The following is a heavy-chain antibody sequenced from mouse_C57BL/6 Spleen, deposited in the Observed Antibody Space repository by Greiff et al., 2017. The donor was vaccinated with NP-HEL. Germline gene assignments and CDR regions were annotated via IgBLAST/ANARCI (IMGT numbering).Heavy chain of an antibody. CDR2: INPNNGGT. CDR1: GYTFTDYY. V-gene: IGHV1-26*01. Sequence: EVQLQQSGPELVKPGASVKISCKASGYTFTDYYMNWVKQSHGKSLEWIGDINPNNGGTSYIQKFKGKATLTVDKSSSTAYMEIRSLTSEDSAVYYCATVDWYFDVWGTGTTVTVSS. J-gene: IGHJ1*03. CDR3: ATVDWYFDV. D-gene: IGHD1-1*01.